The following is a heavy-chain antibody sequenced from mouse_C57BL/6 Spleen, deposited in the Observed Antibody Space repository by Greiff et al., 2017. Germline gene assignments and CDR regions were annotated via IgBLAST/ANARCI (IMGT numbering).Heavy chain of an antibody. CDR2: INPGSGGT. CDR1: GYAFTNYL. Sequence: VQLVESGAELVRPGTSVKVSCKASGYAFTNYLIEWVKQRPGQGLEWIGVINPGSGGTNYNEKFKGKATLTADKSSSTAYMQLSSLTSEDSAVYFCARHRYGNYYAMDYWGQGTSVTVSS. V-gene: IGHV1-54*01. J-gene: IGHJ4*01. CDR3: ARHRYGNYYAMDY. D-gene: IGHD2-10*02.